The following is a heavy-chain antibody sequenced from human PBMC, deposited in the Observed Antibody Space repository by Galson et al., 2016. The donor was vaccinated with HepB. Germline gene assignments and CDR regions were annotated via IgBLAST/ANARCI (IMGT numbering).Heavy chain of an antibody. V-gene: IGHV3-23*01. CDR3: SRGVFRYFDWLPYLDY. CDR2: IRSGGTT. Sequence: SLRLSCAASGFTFNIYAMSWVRLAPGKGLEWVSAIRSGGTTYYADSVKGRFTISRDNSKNTLSLQMKSLRAEDTAVYYFSRGVFRYFDWLPYLDYWAQGTLVTVPS. D-gene: IGHD3-9*01. J-gene: IGHJ4*02. CDR1: GFTFNIYA.